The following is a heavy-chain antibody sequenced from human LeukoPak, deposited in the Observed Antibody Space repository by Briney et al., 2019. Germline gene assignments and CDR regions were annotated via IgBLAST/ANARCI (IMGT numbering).Heavy chain of an antibody. CDR2: IFPSGST. Sequence: SETLSLTCTVSGGSISTYSWNWIRQPAGKGLEWIGRIFPSGSTKYHPSLKSRVTMSVDTSKNHFSLKLSSVTAADTAVYYCAREGGGFDYWGQGTLVTVSS. V-gene: IGHV4-4*07. CDR1: GGSISTYS. CDR3: AREGGGFDY. D-gene: IGHD3-16*01. J-gene: IGHJ4*02.